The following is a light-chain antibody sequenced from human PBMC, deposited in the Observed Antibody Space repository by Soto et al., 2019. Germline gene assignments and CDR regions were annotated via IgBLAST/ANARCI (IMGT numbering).Light chain of an antibody. CDR2: DVS. Sequence: ALNRAASGDRVPRQAVPISFKSNNSDVGGYNYVSWYQHHPGKAPKLMIYDVSNRPSGVSNRFSGPKSGNTASLTISGLQPEDEADYYCSSYTHSNTRQTVSRTGNRVHRP. J-gene: IGLJ1*01. CDR1: NSDVGGYNY. V-gene: IGLV2-14*03. CDR3: SSYTHSNTRQTV.